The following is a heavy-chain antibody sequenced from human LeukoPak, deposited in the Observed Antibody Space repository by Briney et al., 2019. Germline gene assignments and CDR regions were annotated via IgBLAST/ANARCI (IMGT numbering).Heavy chain of an antibody. V-gene: IGHV4-30-4*01. CDR3: ARTYCTNGVCQLGTNWFDP. Sequence: PSQTLSLTCTVSGGSISSGDYHWSWIRQPPGKGLEWIGYIYYSGSTYYNPSLKSRVTISVDTSKNQFSLKLSSVTAADTAVYYCARTYCTNGVCQLGTNWFDPWGQGTLVTVSS. CDR2: IYYSGST. D-gene: IGHD2-8*01. CDR1: GGSISSGDYH. J-gene: IGHJ5*02.